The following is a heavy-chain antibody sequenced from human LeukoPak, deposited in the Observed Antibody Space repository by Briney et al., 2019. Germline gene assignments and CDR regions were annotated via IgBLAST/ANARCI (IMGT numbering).Heavy chain of an antibody. V-gene: IGHV3-21*01. CDR1: GFTFSSYS. CDR3: ARGPNGAFDI. CDR2: ISSSSTYI. Sequence: GGSLRLSCAPSGFTFSSYSMNWVRQAPGKGLEWVSSISSSSTYIFHADSVKGRFTISRDNAKNSLYLQMNSLRAEDTAVYYCARGPNGAFDIWGQGTMVTVSS. D-gene: IGHD2-8*01. J-gene: IGHJ3*02.